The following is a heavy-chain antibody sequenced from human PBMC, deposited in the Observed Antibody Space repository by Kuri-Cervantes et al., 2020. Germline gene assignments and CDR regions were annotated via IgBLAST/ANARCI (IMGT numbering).Heavy chain of an antibody. V-gene: IGHV3-48*02. CDR3: ATNRRWLQFPYYYGMDV. CDR2: ISSSSSTI. Sequence: GGSLRLSCAASGFTLSSYSMNWVRQAPGKGLEWVSYISSSSSTIYYADSVKGRFTISRDNAKNSLYLQMNSLRDEDTAVYYCATNRRWLQFPYYYGMDVWGQGTTVTVSS. D-gene: IGHD5-24*01. CDR1: GFTLSSYS. J-gene: IGHJ6*02.